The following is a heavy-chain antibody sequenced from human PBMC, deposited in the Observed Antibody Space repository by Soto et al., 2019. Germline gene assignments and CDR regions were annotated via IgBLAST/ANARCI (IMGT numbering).Heavy chain of an antibody. CDR3: ARTYYDFWSAYYTVYWYFDL. Sequence: GASVKVSCKASGYTFTSYGISWVRQAPGQGLEWMGWISAYNGNTNYAQKLQGRVTMTTDTSTSTAYMELRSLRSDDTAVYYCARTYYDFWSAYYTVYWYFDLWGRGTLVTVSS. V-gene: IGHV1-18*01. D-gene: IGHD3-3*01. CDR2: ISAYNGNT. J-gene: IGHJ2*01. CDR1: GYTFTSYG.